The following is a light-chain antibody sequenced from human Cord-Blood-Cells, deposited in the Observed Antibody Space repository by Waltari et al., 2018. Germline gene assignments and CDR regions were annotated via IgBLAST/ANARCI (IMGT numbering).Light chain of an antibody. CDR2: LGS. J-gene: IGKJ2*01. V-gene: IGKV2-28*01. Sequence: IVMPQSPLSLPVTPGDPASICCRSRQSLLHSNGYNYLDWYLQKPGQSPQLLIYLGSNRASGVPDRFSGSGSGTDFTLKISRVEAEDVGVYYCMQALQTPYTFGQGTKLEIK. CDR3: MQALQTPYT. CDR1: QSLLHSNGYNY.